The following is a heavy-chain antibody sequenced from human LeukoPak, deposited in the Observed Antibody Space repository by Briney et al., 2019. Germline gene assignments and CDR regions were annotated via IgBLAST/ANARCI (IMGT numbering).Heavy chain of an antibody. CDR3: ARRRGVITDYYYYYMDV. D-gene: IGHD3-22*01. Sequence: ASVKVSCKASGYTFTSYAMNWVRQAPGQGLEWMGWINTNTGNPTYAQGFTGRFVFSLDTSVSTAYLQNSSLKAEDTAVYYCARRRGVITDYYYYYMDVWGKGTTVTVSS. V-gene: IGHV7-4-1*02. CDR1: GYTFTSYA. CDR2: INTNTGNP. J-gene: IGHJ6*03.